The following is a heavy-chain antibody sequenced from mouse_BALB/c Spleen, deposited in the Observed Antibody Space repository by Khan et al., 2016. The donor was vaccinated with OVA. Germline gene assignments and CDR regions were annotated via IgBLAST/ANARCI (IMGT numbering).Heavy chain of an antibody. J-gene: IGHJ1*01. D-gene: IGHD2-3*01. CDR2: ISSGGSYT. CDR1: GFTFSSYA. Sequence: EVELVESGGGLVKPGGSPKLSCAASGFTFSSYATSWVRQTPETRLEWVATISSGGSYTYYPDSVKGRFTISRDNAKNTQYLQMSSPRPEDTARNYCARLVVPSSYDGSIDGFGVWGAGTAITVSS. V-gene: IGHV5-9-3*01. CDR3: ARLVVPSSYDGSIDGFGV.